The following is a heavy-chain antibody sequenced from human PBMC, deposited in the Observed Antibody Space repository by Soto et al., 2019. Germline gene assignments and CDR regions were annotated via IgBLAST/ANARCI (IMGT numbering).Heavy chain of an antibody. J-gene: IGHJ3*02. V-gene: IGHV1-69*01. Sequence: QVQLVQSGAEVKKPGSSVKVSCKASGGTFSSYAISWVRQAPGQGLEWMGGIIPIFGTANYAQKFQGRVTITADESTSTAYMELSSLRSEGTAVYYCARRSALAYCGGDCYSGAFDIWGQGTMVTVSS. CDR2: IIPIFGTA. CDR3: ARRSALAYCGGDCYSGAFDI. CDR1: GGTFSSYA. D-gene: IGHD2-21*02.